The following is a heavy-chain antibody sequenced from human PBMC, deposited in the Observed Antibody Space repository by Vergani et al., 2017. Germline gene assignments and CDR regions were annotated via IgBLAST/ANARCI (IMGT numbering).Heavy chain of an antibody. Sequence: QVQLVQSGAEVKKPGASVTVSCTASGYTFTSYGISRVRQAPGQGLEWMGWIISYNGNTNYAQKLQGRFPMTTDTSTSTAYMELRSLRADDTAVYYCARGGYCSSTSCDRRLGLDHWGQGTLVTVSS. V-gene: IGHV1-18*01. CDR2: IISYNGNT. D-gene: IGHD2-2*02. CDR3: ARGGYCSSTSCDRRLGLDH. J-gene: IGHJ5*02. CDR1: GYTFTSYG.